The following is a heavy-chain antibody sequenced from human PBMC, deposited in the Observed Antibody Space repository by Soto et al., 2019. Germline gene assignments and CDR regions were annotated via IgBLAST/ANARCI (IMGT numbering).Heavy chain of an antibody. Sequence: EVQLLESGGDLVQPGGSLRLSCAAAGLTFSSYAMTWVRQAPGKGLEWVSAISSGGGSTFYTDSVEGRFTISRDNSKNTLYLQMNSLRAEDTAVYYCAKGEGGSPIYYDFYRGGQGTLVTVSS. V-gene: IGHV3-23*01. CDR3: AKGEGGSPIYYDFYR. D-gene: IGHD3-3*01. J-gene: IGHJ4*02. CDR2: ISSGGGST. CDR1: GLTFSSYA.